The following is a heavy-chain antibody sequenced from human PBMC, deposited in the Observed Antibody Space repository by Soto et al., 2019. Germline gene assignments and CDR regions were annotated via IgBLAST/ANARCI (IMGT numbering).Heavy chain of an antibody. CDR1: GYTFTSYA. Sequence: SVKVSCKASGYTFTSYAISWVRQAPGQGLGWMGGIIPIFGTANYAQKFQGRVTITADESTSTAYMELSSLRSEDTAVYFCAREYNWNDVRYGMDVWGQGTTVTVSS. V-gene: IGHV1-69*13. CDR3: AREYNWNDVRYGMDV. D-gene: IGHD1-20*01. CDR2: IIPIFGTA. J-gene: IGHJ6*02.